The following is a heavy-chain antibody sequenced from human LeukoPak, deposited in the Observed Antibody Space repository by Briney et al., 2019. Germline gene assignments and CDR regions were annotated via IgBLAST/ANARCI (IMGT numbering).Heavy chain of an antibody. CDR1: GFTFDDYA. CDR2: ISWNSGSI. V-gene: IGHV3-9*01. D-gene: IGHD1-26*01. CDR3: AKDIGELGPAFDY. J-gene: IGHJ4*02. Sequence: GGSLRLSCAASGFTFDDYAMHWVRHAPGKGLEWVSGISWNSGSIGYADSVKGRFTTPRDNAKNSLYLQMNSLRAEDTALYYCAKDIGELGPAFDYWGQGTLVTVSS.